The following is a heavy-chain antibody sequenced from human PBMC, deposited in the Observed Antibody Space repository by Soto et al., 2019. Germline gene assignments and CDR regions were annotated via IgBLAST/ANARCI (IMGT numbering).Heavy chain of an antibody. CDR3: GKGASTLSPGFYP. J-gene: IGHJ5*01. CDR2: ISDDGSNK. Sequence: QVQLVESGGGVVQPGRSLRLSCAASGFTFSSYAMHWVRQAPGKGLEWVAVISDDGSNKYYADSVKGRFTISRDNSKNTMYLQMISRKVEETVLYYCGKGASTLSPGFYPWGQGTLETVST. CDR1: GFTFSSYA. V-gene: IGHV3-30*04.